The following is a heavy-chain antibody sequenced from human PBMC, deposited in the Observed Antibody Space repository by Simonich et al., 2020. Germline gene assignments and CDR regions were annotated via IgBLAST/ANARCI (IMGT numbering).Heavy chain of an antibody. CDR3: ARWAYSSSYFDY. D-gene: IGHD6-6*01. V-gene: IGHV4-39*01. CDR2: IFNSGST. J-gene: IGHJ4*02. Sequence: QLQLQESGPGLVKPSETLSLTCTVSGGSISSSCYYWGWIRQPPGKGLEWIGSIFNSGSTNYTPSLKSRVTISVDTSKNQFSLKLSSVTAADTAVYYCARWAYSSSYFDYWGQGTLVTVSS. CDR1: GGSISSSCYY.